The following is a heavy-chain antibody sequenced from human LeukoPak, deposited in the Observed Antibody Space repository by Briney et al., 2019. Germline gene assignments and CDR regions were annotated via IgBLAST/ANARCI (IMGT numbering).Heavy chain of an antibody. V-gene: IGHV1-8*01. CDR1: GYTFTSYD. J-gene: IGHJ3*02. D-gene: IGHD3-22*01. Sequence: GASVKVSCKASGYTFTSYDINWVRQATGRGLEWMGWMNPNSGNTGYAQKFQGRVTMTRNTSISTAYMELSSLRSEDTAVYYCARFYYDSTPSAFDIWGQGTMVTVSS. CDR3: ARFYYDSTPSAFDI. CDR2: MNPNSGNT.